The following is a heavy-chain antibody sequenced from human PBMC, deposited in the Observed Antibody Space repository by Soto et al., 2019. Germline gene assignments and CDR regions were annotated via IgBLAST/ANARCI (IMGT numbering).Heavy chain of an antibody. D-gene: IGHD6-6*01. CDR1: GYTFTNYA. CDR3: ARDSQYSTDWQRFDP. J-gene: IGHJ5*02. V-gene: IGHV1-18*01. CDR2: VNTYNGNP. Sequence: QVQLVQSGVEVKKPGASVKVSCKASGYTFTNYAISWVRRAPGRGLEWMGWVNTYNGNPNYAQIFQGRVTMTTDTSTGTAYMELRSLQSDDSAVYYCARDSQYSTDWQRFDPWGQGTLVTVSS.